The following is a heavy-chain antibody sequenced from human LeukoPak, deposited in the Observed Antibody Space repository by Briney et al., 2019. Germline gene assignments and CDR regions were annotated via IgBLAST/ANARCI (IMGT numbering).Heavy chain of an antibody. D-gene: IGHD5-12*01. Sequence: ASVKVSCKASGYTFTNYYMHWVRQAPGQGLEWMAISNPSSGNTKYAQKFQGRVTVTRDTSTSTVYMELSSLGFDDTAVYYCARGYSGHESDFWGQGTLVTVSS. CDR2: SNPSSGNT. CDR3: ARGYSGHESDF. V-gene: IGHV1-46*01. CDR1: GYTFTNYY. J-gene: IGHJ4*02.